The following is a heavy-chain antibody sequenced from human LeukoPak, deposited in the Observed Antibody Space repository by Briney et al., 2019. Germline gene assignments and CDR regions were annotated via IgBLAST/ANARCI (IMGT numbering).Heavy chain of an antibody. D-gene: IGHD3-10*01. J-gene: IGHJ4*02. CDR1: GITFSSFG. Sequence: GGSLRLSCAASGITFSSFGMHWARQAPGKGLEWLAIISYDGNNKYYTDSVKGRFTISRDNSKNTVYLQMNSLRAEDTAVYYCAKDRYYYGSGTYPLDYWGQGTLVTVSS. CDR2: ISYDGNNK. V-gene: IGHV3-30*18. CDR3: AKDRYYYGSGTYPLDY.